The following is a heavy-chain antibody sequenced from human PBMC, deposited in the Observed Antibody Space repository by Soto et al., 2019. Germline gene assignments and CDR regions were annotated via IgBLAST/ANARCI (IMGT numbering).Heavy chain of an antibody. V-gene: IGHV1-3*01. CDR2: MNAGSGDT. CDR3: ARGAYDFWSGYQYFDS. J-gene: IGHJ4*02. Sequence: QVHLVQSGAEVQKPGASVKVSCKASGSTVTNYAVHWVRHAPEQSLEWMGWMNAGSGDTKSSQKFQGRVTITRDTSASTVYMELSRLTSEDTAIYYCARGAYDFWSGYQYFDSWGQGSLVTVSA. CDR1: GSTVTNYA. D-gene: IGHD3-3*01.